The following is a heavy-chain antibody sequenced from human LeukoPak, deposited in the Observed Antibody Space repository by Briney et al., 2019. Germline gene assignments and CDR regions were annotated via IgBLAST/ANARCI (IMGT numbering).Heavy chain of an antibody. J-gene: IGHJ3*02. D-gene: IGHD2-2*01. CDR2: IYYSGST. Sequence: NPSETLSLTCTVSGGSISSYYWSWIRQPPGKGLEWIGYIYYSGSTNYNPSLKSRVTISVDTSKNQFSLKLSSVTAADTAVYYCARELVDCSSTSCHDAFDIWGQGTMVTVSS. CDR3: ARELVDCSSTSCHDAFDI. V-gene: IGHV4-59*12. CDR1: GGSISSYY.